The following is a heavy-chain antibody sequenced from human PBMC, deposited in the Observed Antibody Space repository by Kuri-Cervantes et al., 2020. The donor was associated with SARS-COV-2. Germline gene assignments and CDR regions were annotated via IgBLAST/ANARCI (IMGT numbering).Heavy chain of an antibody. CDR2: ISGSGGST. CDR1: GFTFSSYS. CDR3: AKSPLGELLLYYFDY. D-gene: IGHD1-26*01. V-gene: IGHV3-23*01. J-gene: IGHJ4*02. Sequence: GGSLRLSCAASGFTFSSYSMNWVRQAPGKGLEWVSAISGSGGSTYYADSVKGRFTISRDNSKNTLYLQMNSLRAEDTAVYYCAKSPLGELLLYYFDYWGQGTLVTVSS.